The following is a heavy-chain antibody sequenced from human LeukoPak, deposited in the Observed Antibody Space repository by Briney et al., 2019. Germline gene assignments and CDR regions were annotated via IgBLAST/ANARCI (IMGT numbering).Heavy chain of an antibody. CDR3: AKEGDYYDSSGYTDY. D-gene: IGHD3-22*01. V-gene: IGHV3-23*01. CDR2: ISGSGGST. J-gene: IGHJ4*02. CDR1: GFTFSSYG. Sequence: GGSLRLSCAASGFTFSSYGMSWVRQAPGKGLEWVSAISGSGGSTYYADSVKGRFTISRDNSKNTPYLQMNSLRAEDTAVYYCAKEGDYYDSSGYTDYWGQGTLVTVSS.